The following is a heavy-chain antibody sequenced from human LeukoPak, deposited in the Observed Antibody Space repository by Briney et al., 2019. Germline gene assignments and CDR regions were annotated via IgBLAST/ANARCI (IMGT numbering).Heavy chain of an antibody. CDR1: GFPFSTYW. CDR2: INQDGTEK. Sequence: PGESLRLSCAASGFPFSTYWMSWVRQAPGKGPEWVANINQDGTEKYYVDSVKGRFTISRDYAKNSLYLQMNSLRVEDTAVYYCAKVAKYYYGPETYYFFEQWGQGTPVTASS. CDR3: AKVAKYYYGPETYYFFEQ. D-gene: IGHD3-10*01. J-gene: IGHJ4*02. V-gene: IGHV3-7*01.